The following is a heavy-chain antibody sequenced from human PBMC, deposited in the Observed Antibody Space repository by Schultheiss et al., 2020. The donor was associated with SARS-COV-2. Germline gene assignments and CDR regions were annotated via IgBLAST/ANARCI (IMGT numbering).Heavy chain of an antibody. J-gene: IGHJ4*02. Sequence: SETLSLTCTVSGGSINSYSWSWIRQPPGKGLEWIGYIYYSGSTYYNPSLKSRVTISADTSKNQFSLQLSSVTAADTAVYYCARGRPSNGYAYWGQGTLVTVSS. D-gene: IGHD5-12*01. CDR1: GGSINSYS. CDR2: IYYSGST. V-gene: IGHV4-59*12. CDR3: ARGRPSNGYAY.